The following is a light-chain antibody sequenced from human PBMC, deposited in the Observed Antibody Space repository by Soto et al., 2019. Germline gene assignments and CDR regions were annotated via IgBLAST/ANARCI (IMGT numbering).Light chain of an antibody. CDR1: SSNIGSNY. Sequence: QSVLTQPPSASGTPGQRVTISCPGSSSNIGSNYVYWYQQLPGTAPKLLIYRNNQRPSGVPDRFSGSKSGTSASLAISGLRSEDEADYYCAACDDSLSGPVFGGGTKLTVL. V-gene: IGLV1-47*01. CDR3: AACDDSLSGPV. CDR2: RNN. J-gene: IGLJ2*01.